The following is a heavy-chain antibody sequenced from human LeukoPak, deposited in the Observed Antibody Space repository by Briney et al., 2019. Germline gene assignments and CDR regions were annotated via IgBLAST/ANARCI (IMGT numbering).Heavy chain of an antibody. CDR1: GFTFSSYS. V-gene: IGHV3-48*01. CDR3: ARDDRYCSSTSCSQQH. Sequence: PGGSLRLSCAASGFTFSSYSMNWVRQAPGKGLEWVSYISSSSRTIYYADSVKGRFTISRDNAKNSLYLQMNSLRAEDTAVYYCARDDRYCSSTSCSQQHWGQGTLVTVSS. CDR2: ISSSSRTI. D-gene: IGHD2-2*01. J-gene: IGHJ4*02.